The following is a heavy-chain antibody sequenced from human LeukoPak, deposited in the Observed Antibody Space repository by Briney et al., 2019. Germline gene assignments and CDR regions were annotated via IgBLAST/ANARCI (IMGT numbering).Heavy chain of an antibody. CDR3: ARGGTYCSGGSCYRTAFDI. CDR1: GFTFSSYS. CDR2: ISSSSSYI. J-gene: IGHJ3*02. Sequence: PGGSLRLSCAASGFTFSSYSMNWVRQAPGKGLEWVSSISSSSSYIYYADSVKGRFTISRDNAKNSLYLQMNSLRAEDTAVYYCARGGTYCSGGSCYRTAFDIWGQGTMVTVSS. D-gene: IGHD2-15*01. V-gene: IGHV3-21*01.